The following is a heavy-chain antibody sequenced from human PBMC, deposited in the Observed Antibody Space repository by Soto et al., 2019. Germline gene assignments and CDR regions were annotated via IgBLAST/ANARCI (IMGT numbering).Heavy chain of an antibody. V-gene: IGHV3-7*01. CDR1: GFTFSSYW. CDR3: AREESYYDLWSGYSRGRGYGMDV. Sequence: EVQLVESGGGLVQPGGSLRLSCAASGFTFSSYWMSWVRQAPGKGLEWVANIKQDGSEKYYVDSVKGRFTISRDNAKNSLYLQMNSLRAEDTAVYYCAREESYYDLWSGYSRGRGYGMDVWGQGTTVTVSS. D-gene: IGHD3-3*01. J-gene: IGHJ6*02. CDR2: IKQDGSEK.